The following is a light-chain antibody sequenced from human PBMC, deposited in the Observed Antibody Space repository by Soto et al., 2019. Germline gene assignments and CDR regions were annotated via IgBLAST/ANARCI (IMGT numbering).Light chain of an antibody. CDR1: GSNIGGNS. V-gene: IGLV1-51*01. CDR3: GSWDSSLSAYV. J-gene: IGLJ1*01. CDR2: DDN. Sequence: QSVLTQPPSVSAAPGQKVTIPCSGSGSNIGGNSVSWYQQLSGTAPKLLIYDDNKRPSGIPDRFSGSKSGTSATLGITGFQTGDEADYYCGSWDSSLSAYVFGTGTKVTVL.